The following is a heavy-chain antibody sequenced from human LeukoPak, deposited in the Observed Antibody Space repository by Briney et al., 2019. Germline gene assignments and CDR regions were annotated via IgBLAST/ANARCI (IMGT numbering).Heavy chain of an antibody. Sequence: GGSLRLSCAASGFTFSSYWMHWVRQAPGKGLVLVSRINSDGSSTSYADSVKGRFTISRDNSKNTLYLQMSSLRPEDTAVYFCAKDGGSGSYFAFDIWGQGTMVTVSS. J-gene: IGHJ3*02. CDR3: AKDGGSGSYFAFDI. CDR1: GFTFSSYW. D-gene: IGHD1-26*01. CDR2: INSDGSST. V-gene: IGHV3-74*01.